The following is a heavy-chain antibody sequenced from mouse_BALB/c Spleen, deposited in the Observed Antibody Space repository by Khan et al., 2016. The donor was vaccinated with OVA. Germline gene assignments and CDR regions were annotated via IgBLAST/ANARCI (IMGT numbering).Heavy chain of an antibody. CDR3: AREGAYYRSDGWFAY. J-gene: IGHJ3*01. V-gene: IGHV1-4*01. CDR2: INPTSTYT. Sequence: QVQLKQSGTELARPGASVKMSCKASGYTFTSYTMHWVKQRPGQGLEWIGYINPTSTYTNYNQKFKDKATLTADKSSITAYMQLRSLTSEDSAVYYCAREGAYYRSDGWFAYWGQGTLVTVSA. CDR1: GYTFTSYT. D-gene: IGHD2-14*01.